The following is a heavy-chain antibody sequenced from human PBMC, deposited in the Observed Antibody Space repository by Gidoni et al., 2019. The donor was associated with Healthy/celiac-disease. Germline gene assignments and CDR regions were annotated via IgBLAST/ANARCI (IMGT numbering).Heavy chain of an antibody. D-gene: IGHD6-6*01. CDR1: GGLFSSYA. CDR3: ARTHLIAARPLYYFDY. V-gene: IGHV1-69*01. CDR2: IIPIFGTA. J-gene: IGHJ4*02. Sequence: QVQLVQSGAEVKKPGSSVKVFCNASGGLFSSYAISWVRQAPGQGLEWMGGIIPIFGTANYAQKFQGRVTITADESTSTAYMELSSLRSEDTAVYYCARTHLIAARPLYYFDYWGQGTLVTVSS.